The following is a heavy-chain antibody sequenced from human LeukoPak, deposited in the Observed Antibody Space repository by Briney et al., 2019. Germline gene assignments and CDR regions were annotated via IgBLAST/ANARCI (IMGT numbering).Heavy chain of an antibody. CDR1: GFTFSNYV. CDR3: ARPPPLARSYGDYCPSFDY. J-gene: IGHJ4*02. D-gene: IGHD4-17*01. CDR2: ISGSGGST. Sequence: PGGSLRLSCAASGFTFSNYVMSWVRQAPGKGLEWVSAISGSGGSTYYADSVKGRFTISRDNSKNTLYLQMNSLRAEDTAVYYCARPPPLARSYGDYCPSFDYWGQGTLVTVSS. V-gene: IGHV3-23*01.